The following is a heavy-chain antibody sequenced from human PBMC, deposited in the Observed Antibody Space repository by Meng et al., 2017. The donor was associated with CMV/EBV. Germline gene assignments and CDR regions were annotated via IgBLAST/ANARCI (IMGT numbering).Heavy chain of an antibody. Sequence: SVKVSCKASGYTFTGYQMHWVRQAPGQGLEWMGWIIPIFGTANYAQKFQGRVTITTDESTSTAYMELSSLRSEDTAVYYCARAQRITIFGVAKNYYYYGMDVWGQGTTVTVSS. CDR1: GYTFTGYQ. D-gene: IGHD3-3*01. CDR2: IIPIFGTA. CDR3: ARAQRITIFGVAKNYYYYGMDV. J-gene: IGHJ6*02. V-gene: IGHV1-69*05.